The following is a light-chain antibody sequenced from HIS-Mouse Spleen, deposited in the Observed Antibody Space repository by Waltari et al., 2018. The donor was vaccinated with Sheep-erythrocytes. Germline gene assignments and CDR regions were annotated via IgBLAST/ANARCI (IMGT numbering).Light chain of an antibody. J-gene: IGKJ1*01. V-gene: IGKV1-5*03. CDR1: QSISSW. Sequence: DIQMTQSPSTLSASVGHRVTITCRASQSISSWLAWYQQKPGKAPKLLIYKASSLESGVPSRFSGSGAGTEFTLTISSLQTDDFATYYCQQYNSYPWTFGQGTKVEIK. CDR2: KAS. CDR3: QQYNSYPWT.